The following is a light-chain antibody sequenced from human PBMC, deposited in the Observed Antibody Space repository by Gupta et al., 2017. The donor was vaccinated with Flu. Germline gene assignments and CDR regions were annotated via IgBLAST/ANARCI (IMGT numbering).Light chain of an antibody. Sequence: DVVMTQSPLSLPVTLGQPATISCRSSQSLLYSNGHTYLNWFQQRPGQPPRRLIYKVSNRDSGVPDRFSGSGSGTDFTLKISRGEAEDVGIYYCMQGTHWPYFTFGPGTKVDIK. V-gene: IGKV2-30*01. J-gene: IGKJ3*01. CDR3: MQGTHWPYFT. CDR2: KVS. CDR1: QSLLYSNGHTY.